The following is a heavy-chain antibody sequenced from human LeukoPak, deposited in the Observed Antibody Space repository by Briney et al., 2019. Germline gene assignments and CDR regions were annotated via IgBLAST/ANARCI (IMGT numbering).Heavy chain of an antibody. CDR3: ARDHAAMAEAPTDY. CDR2: ISSSSSYI. D-gene: IGHD5-18*01. J-gene: IGHJ4*02. Sequence: PGGSLRLSCAASGFTFSSYSMNWVRQAPGKGLEWVSSISSSSSYIYYADSVKGRFTISRDNAKNSLYLQMNSLRAEDTAVYYCARDHAAMAEAPTDYRGQGTLVTVSS. CDR1: GFTFSSYS. V-gene: IGHV3-21*01.